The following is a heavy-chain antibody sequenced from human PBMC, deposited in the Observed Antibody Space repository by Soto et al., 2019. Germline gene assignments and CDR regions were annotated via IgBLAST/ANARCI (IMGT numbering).Heavy chain of an antibody. Sequence: QVQLVQSGAAVSKPGSSVKVSCKASGGTFGIYAVGWVRQAPGQGLEWMGGIIPAFGTTKNAQKFQDRVDMTADESRNTVYRELRGLRFDETAVYSCARVPRQMLDGPTRNGMDVWGQGNTLIVS. J-gene: IGHJ6*02. CDR3: ARVPRQMLDGPTRNGMDV. V-gene: IGHV1-69*01. D-gene: IGHD2-2*01. CDR2: IIPAFGTT. CDR1: GGTFGIYA.